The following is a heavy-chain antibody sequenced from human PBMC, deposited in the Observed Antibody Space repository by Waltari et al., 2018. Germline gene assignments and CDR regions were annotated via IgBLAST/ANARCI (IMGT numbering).Heavy chain of an antibody. CDR2: IRRDGSEK. J-gene: IGHJ4*02. D-gene: IGHD3-9*01. Sequence: EVQLVESGGGLVQPGGPLRLSCADSGFTVDSYWMNWVRLAPGKGLEWVANIRRDGSEKYYVVSVKGRFTVSRDNAKKSLYLQMDSLRAEDTAVYYCAGGLGYLIDYWGQGTLVTVSS. V-gene: IGHV3-7*01. CDR1: GFTVDSYW. CDR3: AGGLGYLIDY.